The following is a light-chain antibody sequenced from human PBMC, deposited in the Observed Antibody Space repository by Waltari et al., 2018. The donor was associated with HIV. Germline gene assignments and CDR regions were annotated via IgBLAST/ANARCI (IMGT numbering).Light chain of an antibody. J-gene: IGLJ3*02. V-gene: IGLV1-44*01. CDR3: AAWDDSLNGRV. CDR2: SKN. Sequence: QSLLPQPPTSSRNPGQGITSSCSGSSPKNESNTVNCYQHRPGTAAKLLIFSKNRRPSGVPDRFPGCKSGTAASLAISGLQSEDEADYYCAAWDDSLNGRVFGGGTKLTVL. CDR1: SPKNESNT.